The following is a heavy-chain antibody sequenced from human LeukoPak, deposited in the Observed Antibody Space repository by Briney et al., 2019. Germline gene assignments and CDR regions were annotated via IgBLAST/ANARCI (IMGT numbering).Heavy chain of an antibody. Sequence: PSETLSLTCAVYGGSFSSYYWSWIRQPPGKGLEWIGYIFYSGSTNYNPSLKSRVTISVDTSKNQFSLELSSVTAADTAVYYCARMGRSSGPFQHWGQGTLVTVSS. CDR1: GGSFSSYY. D-gene: IGHD6-25*01. CDR2: IFYSGST. CDR3: ARMGRSSGPFQH. V-gene: IGHV4-59*01. J-gene: IGHJ1*01.